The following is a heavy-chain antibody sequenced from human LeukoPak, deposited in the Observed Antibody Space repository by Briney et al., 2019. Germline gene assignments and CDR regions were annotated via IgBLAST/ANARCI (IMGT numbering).Heavy chain of an antibody. J-gene: IGHJ5*02. CDR3: ARAAAGTVYRGDWFDP. CDR1: GGSISSYY. D-gene: IGHD6-13*01. CDR2: IYYSGST. Sequence: SETLSLTCTVSGGSISSYYWSWIRQPPGKGLEWIGYIYYSGSTYYNPSLKSRVTISVDTSKNQFSLKLSSVTAADTAVYYCARAAAGTVYRGDWFDPWGQGTLVTVSS. V-gene: IGHV4-59*08.